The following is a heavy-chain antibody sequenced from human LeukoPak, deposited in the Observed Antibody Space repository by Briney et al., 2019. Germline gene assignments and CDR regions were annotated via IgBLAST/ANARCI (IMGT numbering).Heavy chain of an antibody. V-gene: IGHV1-2*02. CDR2: IDPKNGAT. D-gene: IGHD2-21*02. J-gene: IGHJ5*02. CDR1: GYTFSDNY. Sequence: ASVKVSCKASGYTFSDNYIHWVRQAPGQGLEYMGWIDPKNGATRYAQKSQGRATVTRDTSISTAYMELRILRSDDTAVYYCARGSGDFNNWFDPWGHGTRVTVSS. CDR3: ARGSGDFNNWFDP.